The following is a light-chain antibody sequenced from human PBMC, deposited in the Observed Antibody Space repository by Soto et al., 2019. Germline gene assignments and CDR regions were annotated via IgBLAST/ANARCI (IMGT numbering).Light chain of an antibody. CDR3: QQTFSTPRT. CDR2: ETS. V-gene: IGKV1-39*01. Sequence: DIQMTQSPSTLSGSVGDRVTITCRASQTISSWLAWYQQKPGKAPKLLIYETSTLQSGVPSRFNGDGYGTDFTLTISSLHPEDFATYYCQQTFSTPRTFGQGTKVDIK. J-gene: IGKJ1*01. CDR1: QTISSW.